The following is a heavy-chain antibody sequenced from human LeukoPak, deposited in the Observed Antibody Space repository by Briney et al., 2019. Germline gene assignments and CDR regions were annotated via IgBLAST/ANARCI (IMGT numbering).Heavy chain of an antibody. D-gene: IGHD3-10*01. Sequence: GGSLRLSCAASGFTFSSYAMHWVRQAPGKGLEWVAVISYDGSNKYYADSVKGRFAISRVNSKNTLYLQMNSLRAEDTAVYYCARDAGSGSPPIRYFDYWGQGTLVTVSS. V-gene: IGHV3-30*09. CDR3: ARDAGSGSPPIRYFDY. CDR1: GFTFSSYA. CDR2: ISYDGSNK. J-gene: IGHJ4*02.